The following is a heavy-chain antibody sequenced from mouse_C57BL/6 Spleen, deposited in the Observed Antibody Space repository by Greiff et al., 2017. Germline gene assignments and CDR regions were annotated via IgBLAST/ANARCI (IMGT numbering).Heavy chain of an antibody. CDR2: IYPGDGDT. Sequence: QVQLQQSGAELVKPGASVKISCKASGYAFSSYWMNWVKQRPGKGLEWIGQIYPGDGDTNYNGKFKGKATLTADKSSSTAYLQLSSLTSEDSAVSFWARLPRVLYAIDYWGQGTSVTVSS. J-gene: IGHJ4*01. CDR3: ARLPRVLYAIDY. V-gene: IGHV1-80*01. CDR1: GYAFSSYW.